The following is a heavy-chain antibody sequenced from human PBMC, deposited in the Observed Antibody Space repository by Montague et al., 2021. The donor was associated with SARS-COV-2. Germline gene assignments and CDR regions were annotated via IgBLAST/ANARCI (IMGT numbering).Heavy chain of an antibody. CDR2: INHSGTS. Sequence: SETLSLTCAVYGGSFTENFWTWIRQPPGKGLEWIGEINHSGTSNYNASLRSRVTISIDTAKNQFPLRLSALAAADTAVYYCARGRSTWVRGVIFTSYYYYYYGIDVWGQGTTVTVSS. V-gene: IGHV4-34*01. CDR1: GGSFTENF. CDR3: ARGRSTWVRGVIFTSYYYYYYGIDV. J-gene: IGHJ6*02. D-gene: IGHD3-10*01.